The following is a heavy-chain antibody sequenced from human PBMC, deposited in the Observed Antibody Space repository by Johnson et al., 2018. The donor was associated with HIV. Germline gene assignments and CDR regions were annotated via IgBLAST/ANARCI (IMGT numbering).Heavy chain of an antibody. V-gene: IGHV3-20*04. CDR1: GFTFDDYG. CDR3: TRRDSSELGDAFDI. CDR2: INWNGGSR. J-gene: IGHJ3*02. Sequence: VQLVESGGGVVRPGGSLRLSCAASGFTFDDYGMSWVRQAPGKGLEWVSGINWNGGSRGYADSVKGRFTISRDNAKNSLYLQMNSLRAEDTALYFCTRRDSSELGDAFDIWGQGTMVTVSS. D-gene: IGHD6-6*01.